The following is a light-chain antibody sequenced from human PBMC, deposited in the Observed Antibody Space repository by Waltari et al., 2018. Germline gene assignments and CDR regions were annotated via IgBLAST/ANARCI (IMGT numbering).Light chain of an antibody. CDR1: SSNIGSNY. J-gene: IGLJ3*02. CDR2: RNN. CDR3: AAWDDSLSAFE. Sequence: QSVLTQPPSASGTPGQRVTISCSGRSSNIGSNYVYWYQQLPGPAPKLLIYRNNQRPSGVPDRFSGSKSGTSASLAISGLRSEDEADYYCAAWDDSLSAFEFGGGTKLTVL. V-gene: IGLV1-47*01.